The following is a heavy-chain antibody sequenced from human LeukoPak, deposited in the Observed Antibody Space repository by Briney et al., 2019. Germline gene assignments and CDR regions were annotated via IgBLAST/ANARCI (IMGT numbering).Heavy chain of an antibody. CDR3: ARESLGPPYYFDY. CDR1: GGSISTGTDY. Sequence: SQTLSLTCTVSGGSISTGTDYWSWIRQPAGKGLEWIGRIYTSGSTNYNPSLKSRVTISVDTSKNQFSLKLSSVTAADTAVYYCARESLGPPYYFDYWGQGTPVTVSS. CDR2: IYTSGST. D-gene: IGHD1-26*01. J-gene: IGHJ4*02. V-gene: IGHV4-61*02.